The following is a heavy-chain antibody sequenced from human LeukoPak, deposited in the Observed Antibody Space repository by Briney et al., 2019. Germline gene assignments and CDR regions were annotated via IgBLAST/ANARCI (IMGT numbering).Heavy chain of an antibody. Sequence: PSETLSLTCTVSGGSISSGGYYWSWTRQHPGKGLEWIGYIYYSGSTYYNPSLKSRVTISVDTSKNQFSLKLSSVTAADTAVYYCAISVTGTTGGNWFDPWGQGTLVTVSS. CDR1: GGSISSGGYY. J-gene: IGHJ5*02. CDR2: IYYSGST. D-gene: IGHD1-7*01. CDR3: AISVTGTTGGNWFDP. V-gene: IGHV4-31*03.